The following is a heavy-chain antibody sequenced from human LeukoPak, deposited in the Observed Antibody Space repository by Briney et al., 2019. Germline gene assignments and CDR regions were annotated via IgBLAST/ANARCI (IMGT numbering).Heavy chain of an antibody. CDR3: ERDYDSSGYYYDP. Sequence: PSETLSLTCTVSGGSIRSNVYYWGWIRQPPGKGPEWIGSIFYTGSTHYSPSLKSRVTISVDTSKNQFSLKLRSVTAADTAVYYYERDYDSSGYYYDPWGPGTLVTVSS. D-gene: IGHD3-22*01. J-gene: IGHJ5*02. V-gene: IGHV4-39*07. CDR1: GGSIRSNVYY. CDR2: IFYTGST.